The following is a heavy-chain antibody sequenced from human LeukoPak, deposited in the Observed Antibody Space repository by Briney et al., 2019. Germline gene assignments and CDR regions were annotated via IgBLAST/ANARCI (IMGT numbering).Heavy chain of an antibody. D-gene: IGHD3-22*01. Sequence: SETLSLTCTVSGGSISSSSYYWGWMPQPPGKGLEWFGSIYYSGSTYYHPSLKSRVTISVETSKNRFSRTLSSVTAADTAVYYCARIYYDSSGYYQICYFDYWGQGTLVTVSS. CDR2: IYYSGST. CDR3: ARIYYDSSGYYQICYFDY. V-gene: IGHV4-39*01. CDR1: GGSISSSSYY. J-gene: IGHJ4*02.